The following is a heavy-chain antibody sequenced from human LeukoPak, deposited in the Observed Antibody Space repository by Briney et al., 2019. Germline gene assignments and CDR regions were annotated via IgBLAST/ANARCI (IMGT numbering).Heavy chain of an antibody. CDR1: GGTFSSYA. V-gene: IGHV1-69*05. D-gene: IGHD1-26*01. J-gene: IGHJ4*02. CDR3: ARGEIRAYRFDY. Sequence: GSSVKVSCKASGGTFSSYAISWVRQAPGQGLEWMGGIIPIFGTANYAQKFQGGVTITTDESTSTAYMELSSLRSEDTAVYYCARGEIRAYRFDYWGQGTLVTVSS. CDR2: IIPIFGTA.